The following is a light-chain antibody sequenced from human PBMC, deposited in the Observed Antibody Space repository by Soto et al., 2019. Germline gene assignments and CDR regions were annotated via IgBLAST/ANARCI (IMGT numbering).Light chain of an antibody. V-gene: IGKV1-39*01. CDR2: AAS. Sequence: DIPMTQSPSSLSASIGDRANITCRASQSIDNYVNWYQQKPGKAPKVLIYAASSLQSGVPSRFSGTGSGTDFTLTISSLQPEDCATYYCQQSYSTPRTFGPGTKVDLK. CDR1: QSIDNY. CDR3: QQSYSTPRT. J-gene: IGKJ3*01.